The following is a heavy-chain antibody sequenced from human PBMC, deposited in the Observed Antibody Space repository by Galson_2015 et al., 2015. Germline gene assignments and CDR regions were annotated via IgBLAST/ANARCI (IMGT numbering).Heavy chain of an antibody. CDR2: IYHSGST. D-gene: IGHD4-17*01. J-gene: IGHJ4*02. CDR3: ARDYGDYLYYFDY. Sequence: SETLSLTCTVSGYSISSGYYWGWIRQPPGKGLEWIGSIYHSGSTYYNPSLKSRATISVDTSKNQFSLKLSSVTAADTAVYYCARDYGDYLYYFDYWGQGTLVNVSS. V-gene: IGHV4-38-2*02. CDR1: GYSISSGYY.